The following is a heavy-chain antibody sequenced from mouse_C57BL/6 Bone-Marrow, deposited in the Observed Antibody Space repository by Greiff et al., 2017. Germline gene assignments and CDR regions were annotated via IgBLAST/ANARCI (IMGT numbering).Heavy chain of an antibody. CDR2: IDPETGGT. CDR3: TLITTVVRAY. D-gene: IGHD1-1*01. CDR1: GYTFTDYE. J-gene: IGHJ3*01. V-gene: IGHV1-15*01. Sequence: QVQLKESGAELVRPGASVTLSCKASGYTFTDYEMHWVKQTPVHGLEWIGAIDPETGGTAYNQTFKGKAILTADKSPSTAYMELRSLTSEDSAVYYCTLITTVVRAYWGQGTLVTVSA.